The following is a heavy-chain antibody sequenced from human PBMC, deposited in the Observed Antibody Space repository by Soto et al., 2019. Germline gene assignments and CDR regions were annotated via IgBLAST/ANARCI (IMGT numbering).Heavy chain of an antibody. CDR3: ARGRDGATDI. J-gene: IGHJ3*02. CDR1: GYTFTRHG. V-gene: IGHV1-18*01. CDR2: ISTYSDDT. Sequence: QAQLVQSGAEVKKPGASVKVSCKASGYTFTRHGIYWVRQAPGQGLEWVGRISTYSDDTNYAQKLQGRITMTTDTSTNTAYMELRSLRSDDTAVYYCARGRDGATDIWGQGTMVTVSS.